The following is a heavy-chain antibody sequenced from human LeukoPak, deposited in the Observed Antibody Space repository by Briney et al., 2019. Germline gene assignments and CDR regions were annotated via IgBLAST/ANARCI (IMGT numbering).Heavy chain of an antibody. J-gene: IGHJ4*02. CDR1: GFTFSSYW. CDR3: AREILAPGKTQDY. V-gene: IGHV3-74*01. Sequence: GGSLRLSCAASGFTFSSYWMHWVRQAPGKGLEWVSAISGSGGSTYYADSVKGRFTISRDNAKNTLFLQINSLRAEDTAVYYCAREILAPGKTQDYWGQGTLVPVPS. CDR2: ISGSGGST.